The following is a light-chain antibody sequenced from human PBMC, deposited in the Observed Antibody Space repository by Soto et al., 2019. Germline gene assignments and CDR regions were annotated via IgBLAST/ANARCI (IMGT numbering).Light chain of an antibody. V-gene: IGKV1-5*01. CDR3: QQYNSYSQT. CDR1: QTISTW. CDR2: YAS. J-gene: IGKJ1*01. Sequence: IQVTQSPPTPSASVGDRVTITFRATQTISTWMAWYQQKPGKAPKLLVYYASTLQSGVASRFRGSGSGTEFTLIISGLQPDDFETDYCQQYNSYSQTCGQGTKGDIK.